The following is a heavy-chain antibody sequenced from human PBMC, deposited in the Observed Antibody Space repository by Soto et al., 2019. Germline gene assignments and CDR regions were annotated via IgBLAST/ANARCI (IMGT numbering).Heavy chain of an antibody. CDR3: ARAPSVVVVTTFDY. CDR1: VDNFSSYA. Sequence: SVKVSCKASVDNFSSYAISWVRQAPGQGLEWMGGIIPIFGTANYAQKFQGRVTITADESTSTAYMELSSLRSEDTAVYYCARAPSVVVVTTFDYWGQGTLVTVSS. D-gene: IGHD3-22*01. V-gene: IGHV1-69*13. J-gene: IGHJ4*02. CDR2: IIPIFGTA.